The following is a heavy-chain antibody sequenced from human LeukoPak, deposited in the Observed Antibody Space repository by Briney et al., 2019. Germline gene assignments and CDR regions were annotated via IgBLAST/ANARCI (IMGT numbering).Heavy chain of an antibody. D-gene: IGHD6-13*01. CDR2: AYYRSKWFI. CDR3: ARETRGIATADFDP. Sequence: SQTLSLTCAISGDSVSGSPAVWNWIRQSPSRGLEWLGRAYYRSKWFIDYALSVKGRITITPDTSKNQFSLQLNSVTPEDTAVYYCARETRGIATADFDPWGQGTLVTVSS. V-gene: IGHV6-1*01. J-gene: IGHJ5*02. CDR1: GDSVSGSPAV.